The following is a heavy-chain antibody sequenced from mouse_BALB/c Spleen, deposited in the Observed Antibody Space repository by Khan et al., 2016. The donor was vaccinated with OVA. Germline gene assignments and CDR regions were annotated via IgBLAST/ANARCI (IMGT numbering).Heavy chain of an antibody. Sequence: VQLQQSGPELVKPGASVKISCKPSGYTFTEYTLHWMKQSLGKSLVWIGVINPKSGVTSYNQKFKGKATLTVDTSSSPAYMEFRSLTAEYSAVYDGARDAGRYWGQGTSVTVAS. V-gene: IGHV1-18*01. CDR1: GYTFTEYT. CDR2: INPKSGVT. D-gene: IGHD3-3*01. CDR3: ARDAGRY. J-gene: IGHJ4*01.